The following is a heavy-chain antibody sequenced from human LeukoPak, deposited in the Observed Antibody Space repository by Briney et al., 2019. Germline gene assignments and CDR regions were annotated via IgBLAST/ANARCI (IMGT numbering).Heavy chain of an antibody. CDR1: GFTFSSYG. J-gene: IGHJ4*02. Sequence: GRSLRLSCAASGFTFSSYGMHWVRQAPGKGLEWVAVISYDGSNKYYADSVKGRFTISRDNSKNTLYLQMNSLRAEDTAVYYCAKLRSEYYDYVWGSYDLDYWGQGTLVTVSS. V-gene: IGHV3-30*18. CDR3: AKLRSEYYDYVWGSYDLDY. D-gene: IGHD3-16*01. CDR2: ISYDGSNK.